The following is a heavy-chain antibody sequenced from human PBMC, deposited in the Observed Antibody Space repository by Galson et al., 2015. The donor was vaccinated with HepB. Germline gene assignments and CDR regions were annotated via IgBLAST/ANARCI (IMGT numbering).Heavy chain of an antibody. CDR2: IYSGGST. V-gene: IGHV3-66*02. Sequence: SLRLSCAASGFTVSSNYMSWVRQAPGKGLEWVSVIYSGGSTYYADSVKGRFTISRDNSKNTLYLQMNSLRAEDTAVYYCARDSRAPEGEDAFDIWGQGTMVTVSS. CDR3: ARDSRAPEGEDAFDI. CDR1: GFTVSSNY. D-gene: IGHD3-16*01. J-gene: IGHJ3*02.